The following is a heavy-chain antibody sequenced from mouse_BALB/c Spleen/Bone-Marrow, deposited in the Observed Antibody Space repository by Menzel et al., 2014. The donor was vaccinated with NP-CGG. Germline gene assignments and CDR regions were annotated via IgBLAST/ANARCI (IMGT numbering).Heavy chain of an antibody. Sequence: EVQRVESGPDLVKPGASVKISCKTSGYTFTEYTMHWVKQSHVKSLEWIGGINPNNGGTSYSQKFKGKATWTVDKSSSTAYMELRSLTSEDSAVYYCARGWLLRHYFDYWGQGTTLTVSS. CDR3: ARGWLLRHYFDY. V-gene: IGHV1-18*01. CDR1: GYTFTEYT. J-gene: IGHJ2*01. D-gene: IGHD2-3*01. CDR2: INPNNGGT.